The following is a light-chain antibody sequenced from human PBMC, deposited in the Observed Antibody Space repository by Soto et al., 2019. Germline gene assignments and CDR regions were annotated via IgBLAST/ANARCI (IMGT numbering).Light chain of an antibody. Sequence: EIVLTQSPATLSLSPGERATLSCRASQSVSXYLAWYQQKPGQAPRLLISDASNRATGIPARFSGSGSGTXXXXXXXXXXXXDXAVXYCQQRSNWPWTFGQGTKVEIK. CDR3: QQRSNWPWT. CDR1: QSVSXY. V-gene: IGKV3-11*01. CDR2: DAS. J-gene: IGKJ1*01.